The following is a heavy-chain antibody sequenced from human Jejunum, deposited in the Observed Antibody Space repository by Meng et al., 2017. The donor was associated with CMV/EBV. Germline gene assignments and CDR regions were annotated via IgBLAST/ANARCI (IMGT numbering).Heavy chain of an antibody. Sequence: FTVSTDYMSGVRQAPGKGLEWVSSIYIGSSTDYADSVKGRFTISRDNPKNTLILQMNNLRPEDTALYYCARIRGSYPGDYYNGMDVWGQGTTVTVSS. V-gene: IGHV3-53*01. D-gene: IGHD1-26*01. CDR1: FTVSTDY. CDR2: IYIGSST. J-gene: IGHJ6*02. CDR3: ARIRGSYPGDYYNGMDV.